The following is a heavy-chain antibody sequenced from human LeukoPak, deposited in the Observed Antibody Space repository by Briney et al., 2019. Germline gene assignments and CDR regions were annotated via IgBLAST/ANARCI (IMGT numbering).Heavy chain of an antibody. CDR1: GGSISSGGYY. D-gene: IGHD2-21*02. CDR2: IYHSGST. Sequence: SQTLSLTCTVSGGSISSGGYYWSWIRQPPGKGLEWIGYIYHSGSTYYNPSLKSRVTISVDRSKNQFSLKLSSVTAADTAVYYCAREGQAYCGGDCYSPIDPWGQGTLVTVSS. V-gene: IGHV4-30-2*01. CDR3: AREGQAYCGGDCYSPIDP. J-gene: IGHJ5*02.